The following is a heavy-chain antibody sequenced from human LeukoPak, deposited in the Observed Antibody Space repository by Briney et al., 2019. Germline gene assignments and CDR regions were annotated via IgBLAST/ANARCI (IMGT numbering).Heavy chain of an antibody. J-gene: IGHJ4*02. V-gene: IGHV1-18*01. D-gene: IGHD3-3*01. CDR3: ARVPRPDDFWSGYRKGWGRGERNYFDY. CDR1: GYTFTSYG. CDR2: ISAYNGNT. Sequence: ASVKVSCKASGYTFTSYGISWVRQAPGQGLEWMGWISAYNGNTNYAQTLQGRVTMTTDTSTSTAYMELRSLRSDDTAVYYCARVPRPDDFWSGYRKGWGRGERNYFDYWGQGTLVTVSS.